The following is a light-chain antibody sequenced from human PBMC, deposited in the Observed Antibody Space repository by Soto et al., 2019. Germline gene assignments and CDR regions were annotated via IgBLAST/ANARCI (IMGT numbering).Light chain of an antibody. Sequence: EIVLTQSPATLSLSPGERATLSCRASQDIGTKLAWYQQKPGQAPSLLMYDVSTRASAAPARFSGSGSGSEFTLTISSLQSEDFAIYFCQQYYHWRTFGQGTKVDIK. CDR1: QDIGTK. V-gene: IGKV3-15*01. CDR2: DVS. CDR3: QQYYHWRT. J-gene: IGKJ1*01.